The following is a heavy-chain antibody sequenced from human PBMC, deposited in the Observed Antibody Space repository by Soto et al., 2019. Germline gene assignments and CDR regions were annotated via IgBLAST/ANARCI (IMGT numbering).Heavy chain of an antibody. CDR3: ARAWEQWLPTDFDC. D-gene: IGHD6-19*01. Sequence: EVQLVESGGGLGQTGWPLRLACAASGFTFSSYWLRWVRQAPGNGLEWVANIKQDGSEKYHVDSVKGRLTISRDNAKNSVYLKMNSLRVEDTAVYYCARAWEQWLPTDFDCWVQGTLVTVSS. CDR1: GFTFSSYW. V-gene: IGHV3-7*01. J-gene: IGHJ4*02. CDR2: IKQDGSEK.